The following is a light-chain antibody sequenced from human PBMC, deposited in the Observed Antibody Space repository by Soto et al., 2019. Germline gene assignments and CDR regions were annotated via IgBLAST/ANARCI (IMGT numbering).Light chain of an antibody. J-gene: IGLJ3*02. Sequence: QSALTQPASVSGSPGQSITISCTGTSIDVGGYNYVSRYQQHPGKAPKVMIYDVTNRPSGVSNRFSGSKSGNTASLTISGLQTEDDADYYCSSYTTSGTLVFGGGTKQTVL. CDR1: SIDVGGYNY. CDR2: DVT. V-gene: IGLV2-14*01. CDR3: SSYTTSGTLV.